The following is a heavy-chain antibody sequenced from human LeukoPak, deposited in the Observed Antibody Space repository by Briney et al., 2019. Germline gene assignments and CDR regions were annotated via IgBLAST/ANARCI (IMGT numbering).Heavy chain of an antibody. V-gene: IGHV1-2*02. CDR3: ARALTTYCSSTSCPSDY. Sequence: GASVKVSCKTSGYTFINYGISWVRQAPGQGLEWMGWINPNSGGTNYAQKFQGRVTMTRDTSISTAYMELSRLRSDDTAVYYCARALTTYCSSTSCPSDYWGQGTLVTVSS. J-gene: IGHJ4*02. CDR1: GYTFINYG. CDR2: INPNSGGT. D-gene: IGHD2-2*01.